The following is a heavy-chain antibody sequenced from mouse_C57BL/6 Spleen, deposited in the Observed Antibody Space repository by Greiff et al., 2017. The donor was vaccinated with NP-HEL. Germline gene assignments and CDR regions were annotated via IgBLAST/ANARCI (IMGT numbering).Heavy chain of an antibody. J-gene: IGHJ1*03. V-gene: IGHV1-82*01. D-gene: IGHD1-1*01. CDR2: IYPGDGDT. Sequence: QVQLQQSGPELVKPGASVKISCKASGYAFSSSWMNWVKQRPGKGLEWIGRIYPGDGDTNYNGKFKGKATLTADKSSSTAYMQLSSLTSEDSAVYFCARKGITTVVAPGFDVWGTGTTVTVSS. CDR3: ARKGITTVVAPGFDV. CDR1: GYAFSSSW.